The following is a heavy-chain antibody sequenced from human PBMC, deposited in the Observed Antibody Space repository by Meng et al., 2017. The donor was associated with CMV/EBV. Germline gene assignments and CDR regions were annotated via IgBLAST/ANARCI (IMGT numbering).Heavy chain of an antibody. CDR3: ARPNLFGVVDY. CDR2: ISSSSSYI. J-gene: IGHJ4*02. V-gene: IGHV3-21*01. Sequence: GESLKISCAASGFTFSSYSMNWVRQAPGKGLEWVSSISSSSSYIYYADSVKGRFTISRDNAKNSLYLQMNSLRAGDTAVYYCARPNLFGVVDYWGQGTLVTVSS. CDR1: GFTFSSYS. D-gene: IGHD3-3*01.